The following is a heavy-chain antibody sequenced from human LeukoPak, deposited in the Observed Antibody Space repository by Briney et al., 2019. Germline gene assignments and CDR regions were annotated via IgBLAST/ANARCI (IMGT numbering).Heavy chain of an antibody. D-gene: IGHD3-3*01. CDR1: GYTLTELS. CDR2: FDPEDGET. Sequence: ASVKVSCKVSGYTLTELSMHWVRQAPGKGLERMGGFDPEDGETIYAQKFQGRVTMTEDTSTDTAYMELSSLRSEDTAVYYCATDRGLTIFTTHFDYWGQGTLVTVSS. J-gene: IGHJ4*02. CDR3: ATDRGLTIFTTHFDY. V-gene: IGHV1-24*01.